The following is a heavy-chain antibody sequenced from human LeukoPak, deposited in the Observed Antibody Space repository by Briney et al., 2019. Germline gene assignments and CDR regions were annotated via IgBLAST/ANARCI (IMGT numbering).Heavy chain of an antibody. J-gene: IGHJ4*02. V-gene: IGHV3-11*01. CDR2: ISSSGSTI. Sequence: KPGGSLRPSCAASGFTFSDYYMSWIRQAPGKGLEWVSYISSSGSTIYYADSVKGRFTISRDNAKNSLYLQMNSLRAEDTAVYYCASGSSSSRVFDYWGQGTLVTVSS. CDR1: GFTFSDYY. D-gene: IGHD6-6*01. CDR3: ASGSSSSRVFDY.